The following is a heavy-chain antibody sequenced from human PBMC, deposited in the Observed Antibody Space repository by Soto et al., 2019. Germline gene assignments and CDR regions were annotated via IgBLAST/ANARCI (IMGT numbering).Heavy chain of an antibody. CDR3: ARKDSGAYGMDV. CDR1: GGSISSAGYY. V-gene: IGHV4-31*03. J-gene: IGHJ6*02. Sequence: QVQLQESGPGLVKPSQTLSLTCTVSGGSISSAGYYWNWIRQHPGKGLEWIGYIYYSGSTFYNPSLKSRITISVDTSKNHFSLKLSSVTAADTAVYYCARKDSGAYGMDVWGQGTTVTVSS. CDR2: IYYSGST.